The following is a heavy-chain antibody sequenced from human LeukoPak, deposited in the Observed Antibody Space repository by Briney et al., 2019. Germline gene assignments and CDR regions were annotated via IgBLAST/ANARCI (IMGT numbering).Heavy chain of an antibody. Sequence: GGSLRLSCAASGFTFSSYSMNWVRQAPGKGLEWVSYISSSISTIYYADSVKGRFTISRDNAKNSLYLQMNSLRAEDTAVYYCAREYCSSTSCLYDYWGQGTLVTVSS. D-gene: IGHD2-2*01. CDR2: ISSSISTI. J-gene: IGHJ4*02. CDR3: AREYCSSTSCLYDY. V-gene: IGHV3-48*01. CDR1: GFTFSSYS.